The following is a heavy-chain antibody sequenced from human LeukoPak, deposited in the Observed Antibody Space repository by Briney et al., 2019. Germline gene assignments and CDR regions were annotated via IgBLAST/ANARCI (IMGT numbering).Heavy chain of an antibody. J-gene: IGHJ6*02. Sequence: ASVKVSCTASGYTFTSYDINWVRQATGQGLERMGWMNPNSGNTGYAQKFQGRVTMTRNTSISTAYMELSSLRSEDTAVYYCARVRRVYYYYGMDVWGQGITVTVSS. CDR2: MNPNSGNT. V-gene: IGHV1-8*01. CDR3: ARVRRVYYYYGMDV. CDR1: GYTFTSYD.